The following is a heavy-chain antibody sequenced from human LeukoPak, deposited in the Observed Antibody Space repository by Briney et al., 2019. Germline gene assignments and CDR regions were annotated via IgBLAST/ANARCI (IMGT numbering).Heavy chain of an antibody. D-gene: IGHD5-18*01. V-gene: IGHV4-59*01. CDR2: IYYSGST. CDR3: ARDLRSYGFDY. CDR1: GGSISSYY. Sequence: SETLSLTCTVSGGSISSYYWSWIRQPPGKGLEWIGYIYYSGSTNYNPSLKSRVTISVDTSKNQFSLKLNSVTAADTAVYYCARDLRSYGFDYWGQGTLVTVSS. J-gene: IGHJ4*02.